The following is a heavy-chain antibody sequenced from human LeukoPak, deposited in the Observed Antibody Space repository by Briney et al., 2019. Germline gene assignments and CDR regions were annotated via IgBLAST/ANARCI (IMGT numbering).Heavy chain of an antibody. J-gene: IGHJ2*01. CDR3: ARARGDGYQWYFDL. CDR1: GFTFSSYW. Sequence: GGSLRLSCAASGFTFSSYWMNWVRQAPGKGLEWVANIKQDGSEKNYVDFVKGRFAISRDNAKNSLDLQMNSLRAEDTAVYYCARARGDGYQWYFDLWGRGTLVTVSS. D-gene: IGHD5-24*01. CDR2: IKQDGSEK. V-gene: IGHV3-7*01.